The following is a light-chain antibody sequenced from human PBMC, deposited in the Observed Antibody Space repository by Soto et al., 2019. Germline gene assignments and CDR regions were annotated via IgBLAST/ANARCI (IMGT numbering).Light chain of an antibody. Sequence: EVVLTQSPGTLSLSPGERATLSCRASQSIGSSYLAWYQQKPGQAPRLLIYGASSRATGIPDRFSGGGSGTDFTLTISSLQSEDFAVYYCQQYNNWPPVTFGQRTKVDIK. CDR3: QQYNNWPPVT. CDR1: QSIGSSY. CDR2: GAS. V-gene: IGKV3-20*01. J-gene: IGKJ1*01.